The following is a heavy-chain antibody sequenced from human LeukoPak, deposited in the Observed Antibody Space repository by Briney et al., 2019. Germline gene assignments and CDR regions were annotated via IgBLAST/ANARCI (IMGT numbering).Heavy chain of an antibody. Sequence: GGSLRLSCAASGFTFSNYWMNWVRQAPGKGLEWVANIKEDGGEEHYVDSVKGRFTISRDNSKSTLSLQMKSLRVEDTAVYYCVKGWLCEYWGQGTPVTVSS. V-gene: IGHV3-7*01. CDR2: IKEDGGEE. D-gene: IGHD5-12*01. J-gene: IGHJ4*02. CDR1: GFTFSNYW. CDR3: VKGWLCEY.